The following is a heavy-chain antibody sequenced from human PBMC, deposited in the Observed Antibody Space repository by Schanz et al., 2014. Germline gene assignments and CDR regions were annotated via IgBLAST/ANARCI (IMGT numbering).Heavy chain of an antibody. J-gene: IGHJ4*02. CDR1: GFTFSSYG. CDR2: IWYDENNK. V-gene: IGHV3-33*01. Sequence: QVQLVESGGGVVQFGRSLRLSCVASGFTFSSYGMHWVRQAPGKGLEWVAVIWYDENNKYYADSVKGRFTMSRDNSKNTLYLQMSSLRDENAAVYCCARANYRGKINFDYWGRGTLVTVSS. D-gene: IGHD3-10*01. CDR3: ARANYRGKINFDY.